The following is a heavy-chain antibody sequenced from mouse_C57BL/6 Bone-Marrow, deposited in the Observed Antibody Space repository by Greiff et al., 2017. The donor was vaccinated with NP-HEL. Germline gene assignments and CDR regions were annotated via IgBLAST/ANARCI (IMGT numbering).Heavy chain of an antibody. V-gene: IGHV2-2*01. J-gene: IGHJ2*01. Sequence: VQLQQSGHGLVQPSQSLSITCTVSGFSLTSYGVHWVRQSPGKGLEWLGVIWSGGSTDYNAAFISRLSISKDNSKSQVFFKMNSLQADDAAIYYCARKSNWRVPYFDYWGQGTTLTVSS. CDR3: ARKSNWRVPYFDY. D-gene: IGHD4-1*01. CDR1: GFSLTSYG. CDR2: IWSGGST.